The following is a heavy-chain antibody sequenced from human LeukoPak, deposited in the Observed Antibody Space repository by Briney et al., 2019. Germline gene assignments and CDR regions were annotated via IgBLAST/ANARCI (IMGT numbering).Heavy chain of an antibody. V-gene: IGHV3-30*04. D-gene: IGHD3-22*01. J-gene: IGHJ4*02. Sequence: PGRSLRLSCAASGFTFSHYALHRVRQAPGKGLEWVALIGHDGADKYYADSVKGRFLISRDNSKNMLFLQMNSLIIEDTAVYYCARNSDYHDYSPQSVWGQGTLVTVS. CDR2: IGHDGADK. CDR1: GFTFSHYA. CDR3: ARNSDYHDYSPQSV.